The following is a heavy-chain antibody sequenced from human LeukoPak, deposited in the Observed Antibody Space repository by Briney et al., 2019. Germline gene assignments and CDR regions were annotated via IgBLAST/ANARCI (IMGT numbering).Heavy chain of an antibody. CDR1: GFTFSSYG. J-gene: IGHJ4*02. V-gene: IGHV3-30*18. Sequence: GRSLRLSCAASGFTFSSYGMHWVRQAPGKGLEWVAVISYDGSNKYYADSVEGRFTISRDNSKNTLYLQMNSLRAEDTAVYYCAKGLIAARLTPFDYWGQGTLVTVSS. CDR2: ISYDGSNK. D-gene: IGHD6-6*01. CDR3: AKGLIAARLTPFDY.